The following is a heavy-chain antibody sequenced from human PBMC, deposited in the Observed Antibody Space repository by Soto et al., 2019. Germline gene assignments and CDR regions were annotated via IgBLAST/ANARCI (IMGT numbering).Heavy chain of an antibody. CDR2: INHLGSI. Sequence: SGTRSLTCGVSGRCLSDYFWSWIRQPPGMALEWIGEINHLGSINYNPSLKSRVTMAVDTSKNQCSLTLNSVTAADTATYYCARGGISHWAYFYYMDGLDREPTVTVS. D-gene: IGHD2-21*01. CDR1: GRCLSDYF. V-gene: IGHV4-34*01. CDR3: ARGGISHWAYFYYMDG. J-gene: IGHJ6*03.